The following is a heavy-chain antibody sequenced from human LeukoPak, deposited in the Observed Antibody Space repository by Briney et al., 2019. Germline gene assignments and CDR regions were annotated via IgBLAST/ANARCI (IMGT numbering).Heavy chain of an antibody. D-gene: IGHD1-26*01. Sequence: SGGSLRLSCAASGFTFSSYAMHWVRQAPGKGLEWVSAISGSGGSTYYADSVKGRFTISRDNSKNTLYPQMNSLRAEDTAVYYCARRVGATTASNWFDPWGQGTLVTVSS. V-gene: IGHV3-23*01. CDR3: ARRVGATTASNWFDP. CDR2: ISGSGGST. CDR1: GFTFSSYA. J-gene: IGHJ5*02.